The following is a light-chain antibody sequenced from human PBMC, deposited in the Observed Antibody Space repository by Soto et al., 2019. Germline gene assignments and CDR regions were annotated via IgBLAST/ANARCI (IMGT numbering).Light chain of an antibody. CDR3: CSYSGRSTFV. CDR1: SGDVGNYKF. J-gene: IGLJ1*01. CDR2: EVD. Sequence: QSVLAQPASVSGSPGQSITVSCTGASGDVGNYKFVSWYQQHPGKAPKLIIFEVDKRPSGVSDRFSGSKSGNTASLTVSCLQAEDEADYYCCSYSGRSTFVFGTGTKVTVL. V-gene: IGLV2-23*02.